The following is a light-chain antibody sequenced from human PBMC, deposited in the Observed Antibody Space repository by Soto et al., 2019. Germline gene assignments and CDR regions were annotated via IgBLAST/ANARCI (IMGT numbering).Light chain of an antibody. V-gene: IGLV2-14*01. CDR2: EVR. CDR3: SSFSSRNTLV. Sequence: LTQPGSVSGSPGQSITISCSGTSRDVGAYNLVSWYQQRPGKAPKLLIYEVRNRPSGLSYRFSGSKSGNTASLTISSLLPEDEADYFCSSFSSRNTLVFGGGTKVTVL. J-gene: IGLJ2*01. CDR1: SRDVGAYNL.